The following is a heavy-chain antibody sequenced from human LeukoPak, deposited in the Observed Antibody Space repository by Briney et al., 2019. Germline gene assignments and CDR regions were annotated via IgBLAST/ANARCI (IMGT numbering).Heavy chain of an antibody. J-gene: IGHJ4*02. Sequence: PGESLRLSCAASGFTFSSYAMSWVRQAPGKGLEWVSAISGSGGSTYYADSVKGRFTISRDNSKNTLYLQMNSLRAEDTAVCYCATQAEWLPTSLDYWGQGTLVTVSS. V-gene: IGHV3-23*01. CDR3: ATQAEWLPTSLDY. CDR1: GFTFSSYA. D-gene: IGHD5-12*01. CDR2: ISGSGGST.